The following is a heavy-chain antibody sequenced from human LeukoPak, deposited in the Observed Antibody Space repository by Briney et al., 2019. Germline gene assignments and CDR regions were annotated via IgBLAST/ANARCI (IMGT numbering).Heavy chain of an antibody. CDR1: GYTFTGYY. D-gene: IGHD3-3*01. V-gene: IGHV1-2*02. Sequence: AASVKVSCKASGYTFTGYYMHWVRQAPGQGLEWMGWINPNSGGTNYAQKFQGRVTMTRDTSISTAYMELSRLRSDDTAVYYCARENHTILGGGFDPWGQGTLVTVSS. CDR3: ARENHTILGGGFDP. J-gene: IGHJ5*02. CDR2: INPNSGGT.